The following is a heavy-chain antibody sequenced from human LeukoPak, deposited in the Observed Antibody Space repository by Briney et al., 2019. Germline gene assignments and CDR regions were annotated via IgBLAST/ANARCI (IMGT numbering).Heavy chain of an antibody. CDR2: INPNSGGT. V-gene: IGHV1-2*02. D-gene: IGHD3-3*01. J-gene: IGHJ4*02. CDR3: ARGGWEYYDFWSGYYTGPYYFDY. CDR1: GHTFTGYY. Sequence: ASVKVSCKASGHTFTGYYMHWVRQAPGQGLEWMGWINPNSGGTNYAQKFQGRVTMTRDTSISTAYMELSRLRSDDTAVYYCARGGWEYYDFWSGYYTGPYYFDYWGQGTLVTVSS.